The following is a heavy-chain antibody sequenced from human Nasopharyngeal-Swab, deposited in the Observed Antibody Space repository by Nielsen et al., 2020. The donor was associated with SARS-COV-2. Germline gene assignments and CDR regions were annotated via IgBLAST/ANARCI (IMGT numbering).Heavy chain of an antibody. D-gene: IGHD6-13*01. J-gene: IGHJ2*01. V-gene: IGHV5-10-1*01. Sequence: KVSCKGSGYSFTSYWISWVRQMPGKGLEWMGRIDPSDSYTNYSPSFQGNVTISADKSISTAYLQWSSLKASDTAMYYCARHSYSSGWSALFDLWGRGTLVTVSS. CDR2: IDPSDSYT. CDR1: GYSFTSYW. CDR3: ARHSYSSGWSALFDL.